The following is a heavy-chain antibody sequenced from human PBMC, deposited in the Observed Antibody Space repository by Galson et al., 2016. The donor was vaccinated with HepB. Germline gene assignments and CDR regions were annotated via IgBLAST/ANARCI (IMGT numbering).Heavy chain of an antibody. CDR2: INGGGDST. CDR3: AKVHRGGWSDY. V-gene: IGHV3-23*01. CDR1: GFTFSGFA. Sequence: SLRLSCAASGFTFSGFAMSWVRQAPGEGLDWVSTINGGGDSTYYADSVKGRFTISRDNSKNTMYLQMNSLRAEDTAVYYCAKVHRGGWSDYWGQGTLVTVSS. D-gene: IGHD2-15*01. J-gene: IGHJ4*02.